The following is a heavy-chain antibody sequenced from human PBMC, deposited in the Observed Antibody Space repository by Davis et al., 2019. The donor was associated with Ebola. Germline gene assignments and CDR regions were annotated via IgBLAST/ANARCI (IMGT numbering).Heavy chain of an antibody. CDR1: GNTISTYT. CDR2: INPHNGNT. J-gene: IGHJ4*02. CDR3: ARAQFPTTSDH. V-gene: IGHV1-18*01. Sequence: ASVKVSCKASGNTISTYTIDWVRQAPGQGLEWMGWINPHNGNTNYAQNVQGRVIMTTDTATTTAYMEVGGLRSDDTAVYYCARAQFPTTSDHWGQGTLVTVSS. D-gene: IGHD1-1*01.